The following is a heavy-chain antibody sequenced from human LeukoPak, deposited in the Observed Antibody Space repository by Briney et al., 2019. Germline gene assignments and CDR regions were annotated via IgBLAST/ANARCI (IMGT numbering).Heavy chain of an antibody. D-gene: IGHD6-13*01. CDR1: GGSFSGYY. CDR3: ARGLGGSRTSDY. Sequence: PSETLSLTCAVYGGSFSGYYCSWIRQPPGKGLEWIGEMSHSGSTYYNPSLKSRVTISVDTSKNHLSLRLSSVTAADTAVYYCARGLGGSRTSDYWGQGTLVTVSS. V-gene: IGHV4-34*01. J-gene: IGHJ4*02. CDR2: MSHSGST.